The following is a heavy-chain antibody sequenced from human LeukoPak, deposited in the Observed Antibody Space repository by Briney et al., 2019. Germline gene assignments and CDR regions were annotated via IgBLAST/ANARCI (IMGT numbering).Heavy chain of an antibody. D-gene: IGHD2/OR15-2a*01. Sequence: GGSLRLSCAASGFTFSNAYMNWVRQAPGKGLEWVSSISSSSKYIYYAESVKGRFIISRDSAKNSLYLQVNSLRAEDTAVYYCARDLDINIEYKGFDYYHFGMDVWGQGTTVTVSS. J-gene: IGHJ6*02. CDR3: ARDLDINIEYKGFDYYHFGMDV. CDR2: ISSSSKYI. CDR1: GFTFSNAY. V-gene: IGHV3-21*01.